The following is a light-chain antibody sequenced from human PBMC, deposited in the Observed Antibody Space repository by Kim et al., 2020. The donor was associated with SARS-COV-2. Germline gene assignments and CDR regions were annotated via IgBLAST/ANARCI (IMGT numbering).Light chain of an antibody. CDR2: GAS. CDR1: QSISTN. CDR3: QQYNDWPWT. J-gene: IGKJ1*01. V-gene: IGKV3-15*01. Sequence: EIVMTQSPATLSVSPGERVTLSCRASQSISTNLGWYQQKPGQAPRLLIYGASTRVTGIPARFSGSGSGTEFTLTISSLQSEDFAVYCCQQYNDWPWTFGQGTKVDIK.